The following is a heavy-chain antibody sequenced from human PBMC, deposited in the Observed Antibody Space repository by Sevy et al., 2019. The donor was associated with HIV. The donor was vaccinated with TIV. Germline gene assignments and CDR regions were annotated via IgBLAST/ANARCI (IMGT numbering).Heavy chain of an antibody. V-gene: IGHV4-4*07. CDR1: GGSISSYY. D-gene: IGHD3-22*01. J-gene: IGHJ4*02. CDR2: IYTSGST. Sequence: SETLSLTCTVSGGSISSYYWSWIRQPAGKGLEWIGRIYTSGSTNYNPSLKSRVTMSVDTSKNQFSLKLSSVTAADTAVYYGARGGGDSSGYLLDYWGQGTLVTVSS. CDR3: ARGGGDSSGYLLDY.